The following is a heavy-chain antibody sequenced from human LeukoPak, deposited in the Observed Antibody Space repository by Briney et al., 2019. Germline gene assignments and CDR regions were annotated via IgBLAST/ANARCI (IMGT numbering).Heavy chain of an antibody. CDR3: AREGMRWFGEPWFDP. V-gene: IGHV3-7*01. Sequence: GGSLRLSCAVSGFTFSNYWMSWVRQAPGKGLEWVANIKQDGSEKYYVDSVKGRFTISRDNAKNSLYLQMNSLRAEDTAVYYCAREGMRWFGEPWFDPWGQGTLVTVSS. J-gene: IGHJ5*02. CDR2: IKQDGSEK. CDR1: GFTFSNYW. D-gene: IGHD3-10*01.